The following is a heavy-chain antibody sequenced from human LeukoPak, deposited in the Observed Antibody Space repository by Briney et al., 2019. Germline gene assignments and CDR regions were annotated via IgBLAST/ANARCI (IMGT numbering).Heavy chain of an antibody. Sequence: GGSLRLSCAASGFTFSSYVIHWVRQAPGKGLEWLAVISYDGTNKYYADTVKGRFTISRDHSQSTVDLQMNTLRGADTAVYYCVRSPTYYNMDVWGKGTTVTVSS. CDR1: GFTFSSYV. CDR3: VRSPTYYNMDV. J-gene: IGHJ6*03. CDR2: ISYDGTNK. V-gene: IGHV3-30*03.